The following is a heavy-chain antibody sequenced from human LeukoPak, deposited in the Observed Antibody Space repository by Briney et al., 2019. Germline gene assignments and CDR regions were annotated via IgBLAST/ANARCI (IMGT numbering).Heavy chain of an antibody. CDR3: ATLEITMVRGVIIISGFDY. J-gene: IGHJ4*02. CDR2: INPNSGGT. CDR1: GYTFTGYY. Sequence: ASVKVSCKASGYTFTGYYMHWVRQAPGQGLEWMGRINPNSGGTNYAQKFQGRVTMTRDTSISTAYMELSSLRSEDTAVYYCATLEITMVRGVIIISGFDYWGQGTLVTVSS. D-gene: IGHD3-10*01. V-gene: IGHV1-2*06.